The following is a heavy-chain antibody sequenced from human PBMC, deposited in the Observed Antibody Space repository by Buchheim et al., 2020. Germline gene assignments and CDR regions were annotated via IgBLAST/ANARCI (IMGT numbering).Heavy chain of an antibody. V-gene: IGHV4-61*01. CDR2: IYYSGST. Sequence: QVQLQESGPGLVKPSETLSLTCTVSGGSVSSGSYYWSWIRQPPGKGLEWIGYIYYSGSTNYNPSLKSRVTISVDTSKKQFSLELSSVNAADTAVYYCARVVVGATNWFDPWGQGTL. CDR3: ARVVVGATNWFDP. CDR1: GGSVSSGSYY. D-gene: IGHD1-26*01. J-gene: IGHJ5*02.